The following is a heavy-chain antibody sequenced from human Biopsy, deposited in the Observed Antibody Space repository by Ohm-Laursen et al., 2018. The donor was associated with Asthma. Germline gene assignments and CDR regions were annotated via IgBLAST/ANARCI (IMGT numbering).Heavy chain of an antibody. J-gene: IGHJ5*02. V-gene: IGHV4-59*01. Sequence: SQTLSLTCTVSPGSIIDYYWNWIRQFPGKGLEWIGYVHSSGSTRFNPSLKSRVTVSVDTSVDQVSLKLSSVSAADTAIYYCARATSTWSQSGPHFFGHWGPGTLVTVSS. CDR3: ARATSTWSQSGPHFFGH. D-gene: IGHD6-13*01. CDR2: VHSSGST. CDR1: PGSIIDYY.